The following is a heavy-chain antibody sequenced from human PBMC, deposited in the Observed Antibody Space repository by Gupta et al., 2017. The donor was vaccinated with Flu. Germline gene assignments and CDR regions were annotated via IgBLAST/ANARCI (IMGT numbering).Heavy chain of an antibody. CDR1: GGSISSGGYY. V-gene: IGHV4-31*03. Sequence: QVQLQESGPGLVKPSQTLSLTCTVSGGSISSGGYYWSWIRQHPGKGLEWIGYIYYSGSTYYNPSLKSRVTISVDTSKNQFSLKLSSVTAADTAVYYCASSLLRILGIFNRPNQYGMDVWGQGTTVTVSS. J-gene: IGHJ6*02. D-gene: IGHD2-15*01. CDR2: IYYSGST. CDR3: ASSLLRILGIFNRPNQYGMDV.